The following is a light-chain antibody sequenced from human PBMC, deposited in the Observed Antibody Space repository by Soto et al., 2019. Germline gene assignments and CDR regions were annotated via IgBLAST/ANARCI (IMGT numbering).Light chain of an antibody. Sequence: DIQMIQSPSSLSASVGDRVTITCRASQSINTYLNWYQQKPGTAPKLLIYVASILQSGVPSRFSGSGSGTDFTLTITSLQPEDCATYYCQQSYSAPVTFGQGTKLEIK. V-gene: IGKV1-39*01. CDR2: VAS. CDR1: QSINTY. J-gene: IGKJ2*01. CDR3: QQSYSAPVT.